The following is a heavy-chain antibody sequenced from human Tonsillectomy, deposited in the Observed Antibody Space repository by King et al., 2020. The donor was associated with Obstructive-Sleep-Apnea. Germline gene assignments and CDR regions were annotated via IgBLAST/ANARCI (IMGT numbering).Heavy chain of an antibody. V-gene: IGHV3-9*01. CDR1: GVSWEEEE. D-gene: IGHD2-2*01. J-gene: IGHJ4*01. CDR2: RRGKSGTI. CDR3: AKAHCTSATCSFAYFDY. Sequence: EEKRGKEGGGGGKKGRERRRDGEEEGVSWEEEEREGGRKARGKGREGGGGRRGKSGTIGKADSMKGRFTSSRDNAKKSLYLQMNSLRAEDTALYYCAKAHCTSATCSFAYFDYWGQGTLVTVSS.